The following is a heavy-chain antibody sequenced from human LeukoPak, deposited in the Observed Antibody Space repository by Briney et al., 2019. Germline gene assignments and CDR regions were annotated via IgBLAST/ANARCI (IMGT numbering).Heavy chain of an antibody. CDR2: ISSSSTI. D-gene: IGHD4-17*01. CDR1: GFTFSSYS. J-gene: IGHJ4*02. Sequence: PGGSLRLSCAASGFTFSSYSMNWVRQAPGKGLEWVSYISSSSTIYYADSVKGRFTISRDNAKNSLHLQMNSLRAEDTAVYYCARDANDYGDYGPGDYWGQGTLVTVSS. CDR3: ARDANDYGDYGPGDY. V-gene: IGHV3-48*01.